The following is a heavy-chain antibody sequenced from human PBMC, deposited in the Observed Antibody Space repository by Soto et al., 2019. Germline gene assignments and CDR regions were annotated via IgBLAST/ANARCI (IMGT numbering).Heavy chain of an antibody. J-gene: IGHJ4*02. CDR3: AKAYCGGNCYYQIYY. Sequence: EVQLLESGGGLVQPGGSLRLSCAASGFTFSNYAMSWVRQAPGKGLEWVSGISGSGGNTYYADSVKGRFTISRDNSKNTLYLQMICLRAEVTAVYYCAKAYCGGNCYYQIYYWGQGTLVTVSS. D-gene: IGHD2-21*02. CDR2: ISGSGGNT. V-gene: IGHV3-23*01. CDR1: GFTFSNYA.